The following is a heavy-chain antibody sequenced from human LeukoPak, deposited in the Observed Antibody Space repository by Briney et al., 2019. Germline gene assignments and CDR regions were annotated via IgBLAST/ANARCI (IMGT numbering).Heavy chain of an antibody. D-gene: IGHD6-19*01. Sequence: SETLSLTCTVSGGSISSDSYCWGWIRQPPGKGLEWIGDVYYSGSTYYNPSLKSRVTISVDTSKNQFSLKVSSVTAADTAVYYCARYPYSGISGWQAFDYWGQGTLVTVSS. J-gene: IGHJ4*02. CDR1: GGSISSDSYC. CDR3: ARYPYSGISGWQAFDY. CDR2: VYYSGST. V-gene: IGHV4-39*01.